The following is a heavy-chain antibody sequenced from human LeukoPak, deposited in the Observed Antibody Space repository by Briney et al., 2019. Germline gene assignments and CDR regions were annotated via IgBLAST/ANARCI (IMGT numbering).Heavy chain of an antibody. CDR3: AKPISGGLAVTADWFDP. D-gene: IGHD6-19*01. J-gene: IGHJ5*02. CDR1: GFAFSFYA. CDR2: INSNAINT. V-gene: IGHV3-23*01. Sequence: GGSLRLPCEPSGFAFSFYAMTWLRRAPGTGLEWLSTINSNAINTFYADPVKGRFTISRDNSKSTLYLQLNILRAEDTAVYYCAKPISGGLAVTADWFDPWGQGTLVTVSS.